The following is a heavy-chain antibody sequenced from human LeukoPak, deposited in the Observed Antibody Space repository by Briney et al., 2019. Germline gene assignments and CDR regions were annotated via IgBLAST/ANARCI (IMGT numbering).Heavy chain of an antibody. CDR2: IYSGGST. V-gene: IGHV3-53*01. Sequence: GGSLRLSCAASGFTVSSNYMSWVRQAPGKGLEWVSVIYSGGSTYYADSVKGRFTISRDNSKNTLYLQMNSLRAEDTAVYYCARWGCSSTSCYTRHYYYYYMDVWGKGTTVTVSS. CDR3: ARWGCSSTSCYTRHYYYYYMDV. J-gene: IGHJ6*03. CDR1: GFTVSSNY. D-gene: IGHD2-2*02.